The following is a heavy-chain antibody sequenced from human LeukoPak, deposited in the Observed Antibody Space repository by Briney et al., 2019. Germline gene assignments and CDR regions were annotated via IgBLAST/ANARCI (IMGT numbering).Heavy chain of an antibody. Sequence: PSETLSLTCAVYGGSFSGYYWSWVRQPPGKGLEWIGEINHSGSTNYTPSLKSRVTISVDTFKNQFSLKLSSVSAADTAVYYCAIRGYCSGGSCFFDYWGQGTLVTVSS. V-gene: IGHV4-34*01. J-gene: IGHJ4*02. D-gene: IGHD2-15*01. CDR3: AIRGYCSGGSCFFDY. CDR2: INHSGST. CDR1: GGSFSGYY.